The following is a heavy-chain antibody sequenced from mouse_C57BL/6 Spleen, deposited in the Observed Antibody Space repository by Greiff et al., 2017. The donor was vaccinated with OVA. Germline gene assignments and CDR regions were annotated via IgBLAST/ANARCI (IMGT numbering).Heavy chain of an antibody. CDR1: GYTFTDYE. CDR2: IDPETGGT. Sequence: VQLQQSGAELVRPGASVTLSCKASGYTFTDYEMHWVKQTPVHGLEWIGAIDPETGGTAYNQKFKGKAILTADKSSSTAYMELRSLTSEDSAVYYCTRDPPYYYGSSYAWFAYWGQGTLVTVSA. V-gene: IGHV1-15*01. CDR3: TRDPPYYYGSSYAWFAY. J-gene: IGHJ3*01. D-gene: IGHD1-1*01.